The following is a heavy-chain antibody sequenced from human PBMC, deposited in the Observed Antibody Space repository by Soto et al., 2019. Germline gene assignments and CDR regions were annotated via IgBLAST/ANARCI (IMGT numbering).Heavy chain of an antibody. D-gene: IGHD1-26*01. CDR3: ARDFVVGGPTINYYYGMDV. CDR1: GLTVRTDY. J-gene: IGHJ6*02. V-gene: IGHV3-66*01. CDR2: IYSAGNT. Sequence: GSLRLSCAASGLTVRTDYMSWVRQAPGKGLEWISIIYSAGNTYYADSVKGRFTISRDNSKNTLYLQMNSLGAEDTAVYYCARDFVVGGPTINYYYGMDVWGQGT.